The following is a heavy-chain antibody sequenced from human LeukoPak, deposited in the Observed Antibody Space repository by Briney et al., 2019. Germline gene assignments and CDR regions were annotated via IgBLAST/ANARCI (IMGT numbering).Heavy chain of an antibody. Sequence: SETLSLTCAVYGGSFSGYYWSWIRQPPGKGLEWIGEINHSGSTNYNPSLKSRVTISVDTSKNQFSLKLSSVTAADTAVYYCACEAEDSSGYYHATSDYWGQGTLVTVSS. CDR2: INHSGST. CDR1: GGSFSGYY. CDR3: ACEAEDSSGYYHATSDY. J-gene: IGHJ4*02. D-gene: IGHD3-22*01. V-gene: IGHV4-34*01.